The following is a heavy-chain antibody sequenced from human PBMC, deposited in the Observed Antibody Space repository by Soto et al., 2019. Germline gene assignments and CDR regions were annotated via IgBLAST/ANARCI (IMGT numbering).Heavy chain of an antibody. Sequence: PSETHPLTCTVSGGSIVTYFWSWIRQSPGKGLEWIGYIFYRGSTNYNSSLKSRVTISVDTSKNQFSLRLSSVTAADTAVYFCARGEGDYAHWYFDLWGRGTLLTVSS. D-gene: IGHD4-17*01. CDR2: IFYRGST. J-gene: IGHJ2*01. CDR1: GGSIVTYF. CDR3: ARGEGDYAHWYFDL. V-gene: IGHV4-59*01.